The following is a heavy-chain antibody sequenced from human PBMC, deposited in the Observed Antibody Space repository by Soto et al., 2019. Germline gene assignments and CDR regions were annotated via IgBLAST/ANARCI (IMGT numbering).Heavy chain of an antibody. V-gene: IGHV3-13*05. D-gene: IGHD2-2*02. Sequence: GGSLRLSCATSGFTFSNFGMHWVRQVPGKGLEWVSAIGAARDPYYLGSVKGRFTISRENAKNSVYLQMNDLRAGDSAVYYCARAYTGRLPRRADYYYAMDVWGQGTTVTVSS. CDR2: IGAARDP. CDR3: ARAYTGRLPRRADYYYAMDV. J-gene: IGHJ6*02. CDR1: GFTFSNFG.